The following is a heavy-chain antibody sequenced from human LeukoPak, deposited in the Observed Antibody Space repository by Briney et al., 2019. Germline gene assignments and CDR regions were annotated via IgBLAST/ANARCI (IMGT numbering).Heavy chain of an antibody. CDR2: INPNSGGT. Sequence: ASEKGSCKASGYTFTGYYMHWGRQAPGQRLERMGRINPNSGGTNYAQKFQGRVTMTRDTSISTAYMELSRLRSDDTAVYYCARANLDHGAFYFDYWGQGTLVTVSS. V-gene: IGHV1-2*06. CDR3: ARANLDHGAFYFDY. J-gene: IGHJ4*02. D-gene: IGHD4-17*01. CDR1: GYTFTGYY.